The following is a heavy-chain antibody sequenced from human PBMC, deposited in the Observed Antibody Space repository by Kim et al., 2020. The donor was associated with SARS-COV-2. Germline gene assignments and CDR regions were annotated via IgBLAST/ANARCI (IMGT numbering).Heavy chain of an antibody. Sequence: TLKSRITMSVDTSKNQFYLKLSSVTAADTAVYYCARLPVIRITMVPFDPWGQGTLVTVSS. J-gene: IGHJ5*02. CDR3: ARLPVIRITMVPFDP. V-gene: IGHV4-34*10. D-gene: IGHD3-10*01.